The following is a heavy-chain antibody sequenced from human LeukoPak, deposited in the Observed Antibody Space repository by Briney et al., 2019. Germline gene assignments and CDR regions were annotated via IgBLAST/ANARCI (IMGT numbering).Heavy chain of an antibody. CDR3: AKDDTS. V-gene: IGHV3-30*02. Sequence: GSLRLSCVASGFNFSHYDMHWVRQAPGKGLDWVAFIHIDGSNKYYAVSVKGRFTISRDNSKNTLYLQMNSLRTEDTAVYYCAKDDTSWGQGTLVTVTS. J-gene: IGHJ5*02. CDR2: IHIDGSNK. CDR1: GFNFSHYD.